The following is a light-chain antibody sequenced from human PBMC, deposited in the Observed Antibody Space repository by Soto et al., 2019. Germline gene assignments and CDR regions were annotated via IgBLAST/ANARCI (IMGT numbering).Light chain of an antibody. Sequence: DIQMTQSPSSLSASAGDRVSISCQASQDITNYLNWYQQKPGRAPKLLIYQASNLETGVPSRFSGSKSGTNFNFTISSLQPEDVATYYCQQYDNVPLTFGGGTKVEIK. CDR1: QDITNY. J-gene: IGKJ4*01. CDR2: QAS. V-gene: IGKV1-33*01. CDR3: QQYDNVPLT.